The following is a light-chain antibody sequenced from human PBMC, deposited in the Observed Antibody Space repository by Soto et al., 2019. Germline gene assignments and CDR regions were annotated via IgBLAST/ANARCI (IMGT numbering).Light chain of an antibody. V-gene: IGKV4-1*01. CDR2: WAS. Sequence: DIVMTQSPDSLAVSLGERATINCKSSQSVLYSSNNKNYLAWYQQKPGQPPKLLIYWASTRESGVPDRFSGSGSGTAFTLTISRLQAEDVAVYYCQQYYSTPPTFGQGTKVEIK. J-gene: IGKJ1*01. CDR3: QQYYSTPPT. CDR1: QSVLYSSNNKNY.